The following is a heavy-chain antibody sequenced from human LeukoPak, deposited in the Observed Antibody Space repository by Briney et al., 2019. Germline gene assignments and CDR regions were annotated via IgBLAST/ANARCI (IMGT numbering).Heavy chain of an antibody. CDR1: GGTFSSYA. J-gene: IGHJ3*02. D-gene: IGHD5-24*01. V-gene: IGHV1-69*13. Sequence: SVKVSCKASGGTFSSYAISWVRQAPGQGLEWMGGIIPIFGTANYAQKFQGRVTITADESTSTAYMELSSLRSEDTAVYYCARDIGDGYNPDAFDIWGQGTMVTVSS. CDR2: IIPIFGTA. CDR3: ARDIGDGYNPDAFDI.